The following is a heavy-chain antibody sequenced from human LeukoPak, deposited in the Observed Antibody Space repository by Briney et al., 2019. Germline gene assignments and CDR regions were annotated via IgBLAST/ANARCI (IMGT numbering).Heavy chain of an antibody. D-gene: IGHD4-17*01. V-gene: IGHV1-18*01. CDR1: GYSFSSYR. J-gene: IGHJ4*02. CDR3: AREDYGDYPFDY. Sequence: ASVKVSFKATGYSFSSYRINWVRQAPGQGLEWMGWISAHSGNTNYAQKLQGRVTMTTDTSTSTVYMELRSLRPDDTAVYYCAREDYGDYPFDYWGQGTLVTVSS. CDR2: ISAHSGNT.